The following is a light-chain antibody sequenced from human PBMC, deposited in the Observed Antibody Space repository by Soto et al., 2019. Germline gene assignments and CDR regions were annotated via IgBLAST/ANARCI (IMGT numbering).Light chain of an antibody. Sequence: DIQMTQSPSSLSASVGDRVTITCRASLGISNYLAWYQRKPGKVPKLLIYAASTLQSGVPSRFSGSGSGTDFTLTISSLQPEDVATYYCQNYNRAPRTFGQGTKVEIK. CDR1: LGISNY. CDR3: QNYNRAPRT. V-gene: IGKV1-27*01. CDR2: AAS. J-gene: IGKJ1*01.